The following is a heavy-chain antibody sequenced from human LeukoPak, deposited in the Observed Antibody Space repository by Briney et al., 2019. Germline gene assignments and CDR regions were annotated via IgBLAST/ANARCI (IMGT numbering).Heavy chain of an antibody. D-gene: IGHD6-19*01. V-gene: IGHV3-38-3*01. J-gene: IGHJ4*02. CDR3: AKDISTGWSTDY. CDR1: GFTVSSNE. CDR2: ISGGST. Sequence: PGGSLRLSCAASGFTVSSNEMSWVRQAPGKGLEWVSSISGGSTYYTDSVKGRFTISRDNSKNTLYLQMSSLKAEDTAVYYCAKDISTGWSTDYWGQGTLVTVSS.